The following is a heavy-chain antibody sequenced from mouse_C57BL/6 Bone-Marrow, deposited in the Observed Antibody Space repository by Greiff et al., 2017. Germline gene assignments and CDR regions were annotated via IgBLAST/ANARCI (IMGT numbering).Heavy chain of an antibody. CDR1: GFTFNTYA. V-gene: IGHV10-3*01. Sequence: EVQGVESGGGLVQPKGSLKLSCAASGFTFNTYAMHWVRQAPGKGLEWVARIRSKSSNDATYYADSVKDRFTISRDDSQSILYLQMNNLKTEDTAMYYCVRDGAYWGQGTLVTVSA. J-gene: IGHJ3*01. CDR3: VRDGAY. CDR2: IRSKSSNDAT.